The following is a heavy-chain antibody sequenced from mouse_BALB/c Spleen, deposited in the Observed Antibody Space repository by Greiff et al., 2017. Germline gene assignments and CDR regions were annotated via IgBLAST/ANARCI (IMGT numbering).Heavy chain of an antibody. CDR1: GYTFTSYY. V-gene: IGHV1S81*02. J-gene: IGHJ4*01. CDR3: TREGYGYAMDY. CDR2: INPSNGGT. D-gene: IGHD2-2*01. Sequence: QVQLQQPGAELVKPGASVKLSCKASGYTFTSYYMYWVKQRPGQGLEWIGGINPSNGGTNFNEKFKSKATLTVDKSSSTAYMQLSSLTSEDSAVYYCTREGYGYAMDYWGQGTSVTVSS.